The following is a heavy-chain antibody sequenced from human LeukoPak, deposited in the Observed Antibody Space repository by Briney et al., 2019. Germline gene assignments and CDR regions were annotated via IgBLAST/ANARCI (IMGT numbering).Heavy chain of an antibody. Sequence: AGGSLRLSCTVSGFTVSSNSMSWVRQAPGKGLEWVSFIYSDNTHYSDSVKGRFTISRDNSKNTLYLQMNSLRAEDTAVYYCAELGITMIGGVWGKGTTVTISS. CDR3: AELGITMIGGV. V-gene: IGHV3-53*01. CDR1: GFTVSSNS. CDR2: IYSDNT. D-gene: IGHD3-10*02. J-gene: IGHJ6*04.